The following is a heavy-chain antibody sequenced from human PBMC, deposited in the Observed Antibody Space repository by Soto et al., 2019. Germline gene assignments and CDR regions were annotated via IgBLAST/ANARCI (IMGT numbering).Heavy chain of an antibody. V-gene: IGHV4-4*02. Sequence: QVQLQESGPGLVKPSETLSLTCAVSGGSISISNWWSWVRQTPGKGLELIGPIHHSGSTNYSPSLTRRVTISVDKSKNPLALKMDSVTAADTAVYYCARGGYYFYMDVWGKGTTVTVSS. CDR1: GGSISISNW. CDR2: IHHSGST. CDR3: ARGGYYFYMDV. D-gene: IGHD1-26*01. J-gene: IGHJ6*03.